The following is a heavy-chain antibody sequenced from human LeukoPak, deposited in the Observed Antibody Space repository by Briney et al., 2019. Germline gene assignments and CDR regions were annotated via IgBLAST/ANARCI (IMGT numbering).Heavy chain of an antibody. Sequence: SETLSLTCTVSGDSISSYYWSWIRQPAGKGLEWIGRIYTSESTNYNPSLKSRVTMSVDTSKKQFSLKLSSVTAADTAVYYCAREGWLQWSNLFDYWGQGTLVTVSS. CDR2: IYTSEST. V-gene: IGHV4-4*07. CDR1: GDSISSYY. J-gene: IGHJ4*02. D-gene: IGHD5-24*01. CDR3: AREGWLQWSNLFDY.